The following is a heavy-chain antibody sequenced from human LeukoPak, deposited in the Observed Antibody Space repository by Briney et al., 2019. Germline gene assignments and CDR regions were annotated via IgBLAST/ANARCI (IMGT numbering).Heavy chain of an antibody. CDR3: ARGGNGPFDY. CDR2: IYSGGGT. D-gene: IGHD3-16*01. J-gene: IGHJ4*02. Sequence: GGSLRLSCAASGFTVSSNYMSWVRQAPGKGLEWVSIIYSGGGTYYADSVKGRFTISRDNSKNTLYFQINSLRAEDTAVYYCARGGNGPFDYWGQGTLVTVSS. V-gene: IGHV3-53*01. CDR1: GFTVSSNY.